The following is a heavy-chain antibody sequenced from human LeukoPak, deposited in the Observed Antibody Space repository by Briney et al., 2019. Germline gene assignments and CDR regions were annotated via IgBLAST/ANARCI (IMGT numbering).Heavy chain of an antibody. CDR3: ARDSGSYSDY. CDR1: GGSISSGGYS. Sequence: PSETLSLTCAVSGGSISSGGYSWSWIRQPPGKGLEWIGYIYYSGSTNYNPSLKSRVTISVDTSKNQFSLKLSSVTAADTAVYYCARDSGSYSDYWGQGTLVTVSS. J-gene: IGHJ4*02. V-gene: IGHV4-61*08. CDR2: IYYSGST. D-gene: IGHD1-26*01.